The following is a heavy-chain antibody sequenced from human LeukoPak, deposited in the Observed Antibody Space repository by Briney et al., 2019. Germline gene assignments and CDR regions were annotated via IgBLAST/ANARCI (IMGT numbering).Heavy chain of an antibody. CDR1: GFTFSSYW. D-gene: IGHD3-16*01. J-gene: IGHJ4*02. CDR2: IASDGSST. V-gene: IGHV3-74*01. CDR3: ARDFAGGDDY. Sequence: GGSLRLSCAASGFTFSSYWMNWVRQAPGKGLVWVSRIASDGSSTTYADSVKGRFSISRDNAKNTLYLQMNSLRAEDTAVYYCARDFAGGDDYWGQGTLVTVSS.